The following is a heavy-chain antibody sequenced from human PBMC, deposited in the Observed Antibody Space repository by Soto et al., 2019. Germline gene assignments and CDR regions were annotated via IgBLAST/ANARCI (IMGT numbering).Heavy chain of an antibody. J-gene: IGHJ6*02. V-gene: IGHV5-10-1*01. Sequence: GESLKISCKGSGYSFTSYWISWVRQMPGKGLEWMGRIDPSDSYTNYSPSFQGHVTISADKSISTAYLQWSSLKASDTAMYYCARRGPPLYYYYGMDVWGQGTTVTVSS. CDR2: IDPSDSYT. CDR1: GYSFTSYW. CDR3: ARRGPPLYYYYGMDV.